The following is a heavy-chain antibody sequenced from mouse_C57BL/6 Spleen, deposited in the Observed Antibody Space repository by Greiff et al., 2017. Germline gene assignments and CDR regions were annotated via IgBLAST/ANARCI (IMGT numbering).Heavy chain of an antibody. Sequence: QVQLQQPGTELVKPGASVKLSCKASGYTFTSYWMHWVKQRPGQGLEWIGNINPSNGGTNYNEKFKSKATLTVAKSSSTAYMQLSSLTTEDSAVYYCARSGGYETLYDLDYWGQGTTLTVSS. V-gene: IGHV1-53*01. CDR2: INPSNGGT. CDR3: ARSGGYETLYDLDY. J-gene: IGHJ2*01. D-gene: IGHD2-2*01. CDR1: GYTFTSYW.